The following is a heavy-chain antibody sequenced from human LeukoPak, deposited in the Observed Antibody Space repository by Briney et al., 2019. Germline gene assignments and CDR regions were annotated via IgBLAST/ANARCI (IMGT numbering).Heavy chain of an antibody. CDR3: ERFHGGFQH. V-gene: IGHV4-59*01. Sequence: SGTLCLSCAVSGVAISPYDLSWIRQPPGKGLEWLGDVCDSGGTNYNPSLKRRGTTLLDRSKSQLPLELRTVTAADTAVYYCERFHGGFQHWGQGTLVIVSS. CDR1: GVAISPYD. J-gene: IGHJ4*02. CDR2: VCDSGGT.